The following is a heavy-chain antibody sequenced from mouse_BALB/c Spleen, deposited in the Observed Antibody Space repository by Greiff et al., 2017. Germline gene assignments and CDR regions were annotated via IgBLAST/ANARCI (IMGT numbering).Heavy chain of an antibody. CDR2: ISSGGGST. J-gene: IGHJ2*01. Sequence: DVQLVESGGGLVKPGGSLKLSCAASGFAFSSYDMSWVRQTPEKRLEWVAYISSGGGSTYYPDTVKGRFTISRDNAKNTLYLQMSSLKSEDTAMYYCARQESFDYWGQGTTLTVSS. CDR3: ARQESFDY. V-gene: IGHV5-12-1*01. CDR1: GFAFSSYD.